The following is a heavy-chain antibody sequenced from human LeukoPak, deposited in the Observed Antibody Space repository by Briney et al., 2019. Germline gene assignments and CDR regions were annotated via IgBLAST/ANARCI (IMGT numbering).Heavy chain of an antibody. D-gene: IGHD5-24*01. V-gene: IGHV1-18*01. CDR3: ARDMATIAYYYGMDV. CDR2: ISAYNGNT. CDR1: GYTFTSYG. J-gene: IGHJ6*02. Sequence: ASVKVSCKASGYTFTSYGINWVRQAPGQGLEWMGWISAYNGNTNYAQKLQGRVTMTTDTSTSTAYMQLRSLRSDDTAVYYCARDMATIAYYYGMDVWGQGTTVTVSS.